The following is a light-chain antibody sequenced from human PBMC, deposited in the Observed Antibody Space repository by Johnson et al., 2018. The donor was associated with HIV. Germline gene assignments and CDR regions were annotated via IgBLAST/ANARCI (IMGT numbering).Light chain of an antibody. V-gene: IGLV1-51*02. CDR1: SSNIGNNY. Sequence: QSVLTQSPSVSAAPGQKVTISCSGSSSNIGNNYVSWYRQLPGTAPKLLIYENTQRPSGIPDRFSGAKSGTSATLGITGLQTGDEADYYCGTWDSSLSAGEVFGTGTKVTVL. J-gene: IGLJ1*01. CDR2: ENT. CDR3: GTWDSSLSAGEV.